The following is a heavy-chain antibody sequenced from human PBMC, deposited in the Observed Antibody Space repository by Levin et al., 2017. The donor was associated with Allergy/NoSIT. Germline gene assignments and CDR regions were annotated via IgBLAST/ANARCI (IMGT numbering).Heavy chain of an antibody. CDR2: INSDGSST. D-gene: IGHD3-10*01. CDR3: ARESDYYGSGLDY. Sequence: QPGGSLRLSCAASGFTFSSYWMHWFRQAPGKGLVWVSRINSDGSSTSYADSVKGRFTISRDNAKNTLYLQMNSLRAEDTAVYYCARESDYYGSGLDYWGQGTLVTVSS. J-gene: IGHJ4*02. V-gene: IGHV3-74*01. CDR1: GFTFSSYW.